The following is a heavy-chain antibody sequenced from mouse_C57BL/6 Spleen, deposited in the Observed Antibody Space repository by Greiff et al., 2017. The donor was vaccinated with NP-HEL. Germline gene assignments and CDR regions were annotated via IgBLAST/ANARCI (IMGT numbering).Heavy chain of an antibody. CDR2: IDPENGDT. J-gene: IGHJ3*01. D-gene: IGHD2-4*01. CDR1: GFNIKDDY. CDR3: TPDYDEAWFAY. Sequence: VQLQQSGAELVRPGASVKLSCTASGFNIKDDYMHWVKQRPEQGLEWIGWIDPENGDTEYASKFQGKATITADTSSNTAYLQLSSLTSEDTAVYYCTPDYDEAWFAYWGQGTLVTVSA. V-gene: IGHV14-4*01.